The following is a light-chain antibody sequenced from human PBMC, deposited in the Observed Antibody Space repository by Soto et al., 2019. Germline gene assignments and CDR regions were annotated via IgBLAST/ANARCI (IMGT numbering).Light chain of an antibody. CDR1: SSNIGGYNV. CDR3: CSYVGATTYV. CDR2: EGI. Sequence: QSVLTQPASVSGSPGQSITISCSGTSSNIGGYNVVSWYQQHPGKAPNVIVYEGIKRPSGVADRFSGSTSGSTASLTISGLQAEDEAEYYCCSYVGATTYVFGSGTKVTVL. V-gene: IGLV2-23*01. J-gene: IGLJ1*01.